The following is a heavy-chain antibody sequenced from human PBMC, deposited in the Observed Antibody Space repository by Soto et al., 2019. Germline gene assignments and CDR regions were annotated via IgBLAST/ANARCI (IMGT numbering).Heavy chain of an antibody. V-gene: IGHV1-18*01. D-gene: IGHD3-22*01. J-gene: IGHJ5*01. CDR1: GYTFASYA. Sequence: ASVKVSCKASGYTFASYAISWVRQAPGQGLEWMGWISAYNGHTNFAQILQGRVTMTTDTSTSTAYMELRSLRSDDTAVYYCARDLTPGGYFDSCGYFDYWG. CDR2: ISAYNGHT. CDR3: ARDLTPGGYFDSCGYFDY.